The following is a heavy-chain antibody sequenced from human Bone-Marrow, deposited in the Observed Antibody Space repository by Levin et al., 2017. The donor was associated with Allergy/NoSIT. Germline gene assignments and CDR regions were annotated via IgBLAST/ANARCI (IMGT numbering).Heavy chain of an antibody. CDR3: ARDYRAGRGPYYYYGMDV. V-gene: IGHV4-61*01. D-gene: IGHD6-13*01. J-gene: IGHJ6*02. CDR2: IYYSGST. Sequence: SQTLSLTCTVSGGSVSSGSYYWSWIRQPPGKGLEWIGYIYYSGSTNYNPSLKSRVTISVDTSKNQFSLKLSSVTAADTAVYYCARDYRAGRGPYYYYGMDVWGQGTTVTVSS. CDR1: GGSVSSGSYY.